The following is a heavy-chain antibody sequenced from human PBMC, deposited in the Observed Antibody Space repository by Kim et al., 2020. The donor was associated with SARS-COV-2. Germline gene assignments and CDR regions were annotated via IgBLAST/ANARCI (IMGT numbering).Heavy chain of an antibody. CDR2: ISSSNSTI. CDR3: ARVYYSGLRIPQYYYYLDV. D-gene: IGHD3-22*01. CDR1: GFTFSSYS. V-gene: IGHV3-48*02. Sequence: GGSLRLSCTASGFTFSSYSMNWVRQAPGKGLEWVSYISSSNSTIYYADSVKGRFTISRDNAKNSLYLQMNSLRDEDTAVYYCARVYYSGLRIPQYYYYLDVWGKGTPVTVSS. J-gene: IGHJ6*03.